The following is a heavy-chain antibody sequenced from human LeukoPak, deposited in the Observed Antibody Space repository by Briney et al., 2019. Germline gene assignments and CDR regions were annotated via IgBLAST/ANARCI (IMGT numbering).Heavy chain of an antibody. V-gene: IGHV1-2*06. Sequence: ASVQVSCKASGYTFTVYYMYWVRQAPGQGLDWLGRINPKSGDTEYAQIFQGRVTMTRDPSISTAYMELTNLRSDDTAVYYCARGYCSGGTCYLVENWFDPWGQGTLVTVSS. CDR3: ARGYCSGGTCYLVENWFDP. CDR2: INPKSGDT. J-gene: IGHJ5*02. CDR1: GYTFTVYY. D-gene: IGHD2-15*01.